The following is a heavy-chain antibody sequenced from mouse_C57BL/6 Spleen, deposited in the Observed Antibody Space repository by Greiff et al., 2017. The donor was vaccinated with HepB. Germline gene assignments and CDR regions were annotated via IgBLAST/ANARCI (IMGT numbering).Heavy chain of an antibody. CDR1: GFTFSDYG. Sequence: EVQGVESGGGLVKPGGSLKLSCAASGFTFSDYGMHWVRQAPEKGLEWVAYISSGSSTIYYADTVKGRFTISRDNAKNTLFLQMTSLRSEDTAMYYCARCYGNYLYFDVWGTGTTVTVSS. CDR3: ARCYGNYLYFDV. J-gene: IGHJ1*03. CDR2: ISSGSSTI. V-gene: IGHV5-17*01. D-gene: IGHD2-1*01.